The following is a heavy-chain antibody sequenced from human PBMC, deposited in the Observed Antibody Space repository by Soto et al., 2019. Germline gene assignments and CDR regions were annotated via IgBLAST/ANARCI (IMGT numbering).Heavy chain of an antibody. Sequence: QVHLVESGGGVVQPGRSLRLYGEASGFTFNSYPIHWVRQAPGKGLEWVAVISYDGRNDYYGDSVRGRFTISRDNSKNTVYLQMNSLTPEDTSVYYCARDPYCDYWGQGTLVTVSS. CDR2: ISYDGRND. CDR3: ARDPYCDY. J-gene: IGHJ4*02. CDR1: GFTFNSYP. V-gene: IGHV3-30*04.